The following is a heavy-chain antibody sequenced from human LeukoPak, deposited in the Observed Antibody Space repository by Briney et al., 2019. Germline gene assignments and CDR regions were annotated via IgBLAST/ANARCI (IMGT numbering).Heavy chain of an antibody. J-gene: IGHJ4*02. CDR2: IKQDGSEK. CDR1: GFXFSSYW. CDR3: ARDGYVSGSHDY. D-gene: IGHD3-10*01. V-gene: IGHV3-7*04. Sequence: GGSLRLSCAASGFXFSSYWMSWVRQAPGKGLEWVANIKQDGSEKYYVDSVKGRFTISRDNAKNSLYLQMNSLRAEDTAVYYCARDGYVSGSHDYWGQGTLVTVSS.